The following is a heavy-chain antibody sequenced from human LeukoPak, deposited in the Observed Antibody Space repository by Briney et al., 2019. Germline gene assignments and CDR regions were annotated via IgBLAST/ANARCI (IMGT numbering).Heavy chain of an antibody. CDR3: ARATVIGDVPVPGYMDV. CDR2: IGTIGDT. CDR1: GFSFSNYD. D-gene: IGHD2-21*01. J-gene: IGHJ6*03. Sequence: PGGSLRLSCAASGFSFSNYDMHWVRQVAGKGLEWVSSIGTIGDTFYPGSVEGRFTISRENAKNYLYLQMNSLRAGDTAVYYCARATVIGDVPVPGYMDVWGKGTTVTVSS. V-gene: IGHV3-13*01.